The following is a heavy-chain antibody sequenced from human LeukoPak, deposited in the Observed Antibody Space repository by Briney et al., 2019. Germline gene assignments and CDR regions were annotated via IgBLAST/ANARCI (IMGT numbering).Heavy chain of an antibody. CDR1: GFTFSSYA. CDR2: ISGSGGST. V-gene: IGHV3-23*01. Sequence: GGSLRLSCAASGFTFSSYAMSWVRQAPGKGLEWVSAISGSGGSTYYADSVKGRFTIPRDNSKNTLYLQMNSLRAEDTAVYYCAKDLYSSSWYRPDYWGQGTLVTVSS. CDR3: AKDLYSSSWYRPDY. D-gene: IGHD6-13*01. J-gene: IGHJ4*02.